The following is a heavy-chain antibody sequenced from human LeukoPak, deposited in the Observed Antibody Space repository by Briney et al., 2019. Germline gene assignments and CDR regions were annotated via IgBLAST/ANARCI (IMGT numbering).Heavy chain of an antibody. D-gene: IGHD1-1*01. V-gene: IGHV4-38-2*02. Sequence: PSETLSLTCTVSGYSISSGYYWGWIRQPPGKGLEWIGSIYHSGSTYYNPSLKSRVTISVDTSKNQFSLKLSSVTAADTAVYYCASTTRYTAEGYYYYYMDVWGKGTTVTVSS. J-gene: IGHJ6*03. CDR1: GYSISSGYY. CDR2: IYHSGST. CDR3: ASTTRYTAEGYYYYYMDV.